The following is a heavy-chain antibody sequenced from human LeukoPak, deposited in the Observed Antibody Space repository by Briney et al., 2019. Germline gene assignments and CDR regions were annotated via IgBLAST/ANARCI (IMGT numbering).Heavy chain of an antibody. CDR1: GFTVSSNY. Sequence: GGSLRLSCAASGFTVSSNYMSWVRQAPGKGLEWVSVIYSGGSTYYADSVKGRFTISRDNSKNTLYLQMNSLRAEDTAVYYCAKLGMIVVKDAFDIWGQGTMVTVSS. D-gene: IGHD3-22*01. V-gene: IGHV3-66*01. J-gene: IGHJ3*02. CDR3: AKLGMIVVKDAFDI. CDR2: IYSGGST.